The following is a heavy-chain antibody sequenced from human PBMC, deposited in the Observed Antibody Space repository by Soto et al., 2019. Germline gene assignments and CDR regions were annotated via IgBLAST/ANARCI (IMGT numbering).Heavy chain of an antibody. V-gene: IGHV3-23*01. CDR2: ISGSGTGT. CDR3: AKDEGNTIVGASRGFDH. J-gene: IGHJ4*02. Sequence: GGSLRLSCAASGFTFSTYAMNWVRQAPGKGLEWLSLISGSGTGTYYADSVKGRFTISRDNSKNTLYLQMNSLRAEDTAIYYCAKDEGNTIVGASRGFDHWGQGTLVTVSS. CDR1: GFTFSTYA. D-gene: IGHD1-26*01.